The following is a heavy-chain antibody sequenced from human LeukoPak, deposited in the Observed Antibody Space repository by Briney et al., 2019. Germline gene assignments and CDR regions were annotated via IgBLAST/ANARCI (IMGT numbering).Heavy chain of an antibody. J-gene: IGHJ3*01. CDR2: IYYNGDT. CDR3: ASPREMATIYDAFDV. CDR1: GGSISSSRYY. D-gene: IGHD5-24*01. V-gene: IGHV4-39*01. Sequence: SETLSLTCTVSGGSISSSRYYWGWIRQPPGKGLEGIGTIYYNGDTYYNPSLNSRVTISVDTSKNQFALRRSSVAAADTAVYYCASPREMATIYDAFDVWGQGTMAIVSS.